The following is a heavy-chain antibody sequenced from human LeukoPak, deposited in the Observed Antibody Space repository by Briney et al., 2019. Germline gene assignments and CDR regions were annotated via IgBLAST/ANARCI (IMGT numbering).Heavy chain of an antibody. CDR3: ARDMRAGTAMDV. CDR2: VYYSRST. J-gene: IGHJ6*02. CDR1: GGSISNYY. Sequence: SETLSLTCAVSGGSISNYYWSWIRQPPGKGLEWIGYVYYSRSTNYNPSLKSRVTISVDTSKNQFSLKLSSVTAADTAVYYCARDMRAGTAMDVWGQGITVTVSS. V-gene: IGHV4-59*01. D-gene: IGHD1-1*01.